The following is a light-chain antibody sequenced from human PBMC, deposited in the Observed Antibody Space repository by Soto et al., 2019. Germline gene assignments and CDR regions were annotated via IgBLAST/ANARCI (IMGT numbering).Light chain of an antibody. V-gene: IGKV1-13*02. CDR1: QGISSA. Sequence: ASQLTPVLAVPSASVGDRVTITCRASQGISSALAWYQQKPGKAPKLLIYDASSLESGVPSRFSGSGSGTDFTLTISSLQPEDFATYYCQQFNSYPFTFGPGTKVDIK. CDR3: QQFNSYPFT. J-gene: IGKJ3*01. CDR2: DAS.